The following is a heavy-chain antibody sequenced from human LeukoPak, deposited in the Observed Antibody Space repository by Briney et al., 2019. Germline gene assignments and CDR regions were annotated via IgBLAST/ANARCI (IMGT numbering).Heavy chain of an antibody. V-gene: IGHV1-2*02. CDR2: TNPNSGGT. CDR3: ARSTIRLRAFDY. D-gene: IGHD5-12*01. Sequence: ASVKVSCKASGYTFTGYYMHWVRQAPGQGLEWMGWTNPNSGGTNYAQKFQGRVTMTRDTSISTAYMELSRLRSDDTAVYYCARSTIRLRAFDYWGQGTLVTVSS. CDR1: GYTFTGYY. J-gene: IGHJ4*02.